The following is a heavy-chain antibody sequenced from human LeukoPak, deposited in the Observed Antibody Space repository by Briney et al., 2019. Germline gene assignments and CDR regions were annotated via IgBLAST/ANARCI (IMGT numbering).Heavy chain of an antibody. CDR2: IYYSGST. CDR3: ARELSDFWSGSNWFDP. J-gene: IGHJ5*02. Sequence: SQTLSLTCTVSGGSISSGGYYWSWIRQHPGKGLEWIGYIYYSGSTYYNPSLKSRVTISVDTSKNQFSLKLSSVTAADTAVYYCARELSDFWSGSNWFDPWGQGTLVTVSS. D-gene: IGHD3-3*01. V-gene: IGHV4-31*03. CDR1: GGSISSGGYY.